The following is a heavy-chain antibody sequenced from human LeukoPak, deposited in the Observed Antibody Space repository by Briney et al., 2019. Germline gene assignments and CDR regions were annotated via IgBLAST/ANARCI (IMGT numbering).Heavy chain of an antibody. Sequence: GGSLRLSCAASGFTFSSYWMSWVRQAPGRGLEWVSGISWNSGNIDYADSVKGRFTISRDNAKNSLYLQMNSLRAEDTALYYCAKGRGTGTMTFDCWGQGTLVTVSS. CDR3: AKGRGTGTMTFDC. CDR2: ISWNSGNI. CDR1: GFTFSSYW. J-gene: IGHJ4*02. V-gene: IGHV3-9*01. D-gene: IGHD1-7*01.